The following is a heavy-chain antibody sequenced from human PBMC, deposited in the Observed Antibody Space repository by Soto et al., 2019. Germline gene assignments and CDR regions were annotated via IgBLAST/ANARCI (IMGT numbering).Heavy chain of an antibody. V-gene: IGHV4-31*03. D-gene: IGHD3-22*01. CDR3: ARGEGYYDSSGYYSWRYFDY. CDR1: GGSISSGGYY. Sequence: QVQLQESGPGLVKPSQTLSLTCTVSGGSISSGGYYWSWIRQHPGKGLEWIGYIYYSGSTYYNPSLKSRVTISVDTSKNQFSLKLSSVTAADTAVYYCARGEGYYDSSGYYSWRYFDYWGQGTLVTVSS. J-gene: IGHJ4*02. CDR2: IYYSGST.